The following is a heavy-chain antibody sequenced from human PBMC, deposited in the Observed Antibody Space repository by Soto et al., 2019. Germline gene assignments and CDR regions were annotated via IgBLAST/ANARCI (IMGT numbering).Heavy chain of an antibody. CDR1: GFSFENCG. D-gene: IGHD1-26*01. CDR3: AKNQGVELVPLATVDWFDP. V-gene: IGHV3-23*01. J-gene: IGHJ5*02. CDR2: ISGSGFKK. Sequence: HPGGCLRLSCAASGFSFENCGMSWVRQAPGKGLEWISSISGSGFKKYYADSVKGRFTISRDNSKSTVYLELNNLSAEDTAVYHCAKNQGVELVPLATVDWFDPWGQGSVVTLSS.